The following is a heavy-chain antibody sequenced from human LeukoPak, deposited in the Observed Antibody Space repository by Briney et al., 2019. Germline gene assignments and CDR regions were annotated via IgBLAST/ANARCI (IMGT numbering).Heavy chain of an antibody. CDR3: AKERRHSGWDPLVDY. CDR2: ISYDGSNK. Sequence: PGGSLRLSCAASGFTFSSYGMHWVRQAPGKGLEWVAVISYDGSNKYYADSVKGRFTISRDNSKNTLYLQMNSLRAEDTAVYYCAKERRHSGWDPLVDYWGQGTLVTVSS. J-gene: IGHJ4*02. CDR1: GFTFSSYG. V-gene: IGHV3-30*18. D-gene: IGHD6-19*01.